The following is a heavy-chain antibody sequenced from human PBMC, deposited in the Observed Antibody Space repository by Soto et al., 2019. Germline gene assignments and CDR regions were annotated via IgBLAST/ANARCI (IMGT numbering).Heavy chain of an antibody. CDR1: GGTFSSYA. D-gene: IGHD6-13*01. CDR3: ARGTGYSRLLVWYYVAY. J-gene: IGHJ4*02. V-gene: IGHV1-69*12. Sequence: QVQLVQSGAEVKKPGSSVKVSCKASGGTFSSYAISWVRQAPGQGLEWMGGIIPIFGTANYAQKFQGRVTITADETTSTAYRERTSRSTDDTAAYHGARGTGYSRLLVWYYVAYWGQGSLVTVAS. CDR2: IIPIFGTA.